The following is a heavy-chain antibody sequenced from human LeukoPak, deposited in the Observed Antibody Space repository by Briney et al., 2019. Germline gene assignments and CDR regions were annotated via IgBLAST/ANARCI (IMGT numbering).Heavy chain of an antibody. V-gene: IGHV4-31*03. D-gene: IGHD3-10*01. Sequence: SETLSLTCTVSGGSISSGGYYWSWIRQHPGKGLEWIGYIYYSGSTYYNPSLKSRVTISADTSKNQFSLKLSSVTAADTAVYYCARAITMVRGVIIGWFDPWGQGTLVTVSS. CDR3: ARAITMVRGVIIGWFDP. J-gene: IGHJ5*02. CDR1: GGSISSGGYY. CDR2: IYYSGST.